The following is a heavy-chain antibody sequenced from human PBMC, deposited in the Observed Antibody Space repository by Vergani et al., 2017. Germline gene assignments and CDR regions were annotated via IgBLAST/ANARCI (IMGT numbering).Heavy chain of an antibody. D-gene: IGHD3-16*01. V-gene: IGHV4-39*01. J-gene: IGHJ6*02. CDR2: IYYSGST. Sequence: QLQLHKSGPGLVKPSETLSLNCTLSGGSISSSSHFWGWLRHTPGKGLEWIGSIYYSGSTYYNPSLKSRVSISVDTSKNQFSLKLSSGTAADSAVYYCARHDSGHYDSSYYGLDVWGQGTTVTVSS. CDR1: GGSISSSSHF. CDR3: ARHDSGHYDSSYYGLDV.